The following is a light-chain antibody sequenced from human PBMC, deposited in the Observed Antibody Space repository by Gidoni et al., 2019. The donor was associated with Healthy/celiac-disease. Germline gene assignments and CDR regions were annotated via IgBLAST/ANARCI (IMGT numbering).Light chain of an antibody. J-gene: IGKJ4*02. Sequence: EIVMTQSPATLSVSPGERATLSCRASQSVSSNFAWYQQKPGQAPRLLIYGASTRATGIPARFSGSGSGTEFTLTISSLQSEDFAVYYCQQYINRPLTFGGGTKVEIK. CDR1: QSVSSN. CDR3: QQYINRPLT. V-gene: IGKV3-15*01. CDR2: GAS.